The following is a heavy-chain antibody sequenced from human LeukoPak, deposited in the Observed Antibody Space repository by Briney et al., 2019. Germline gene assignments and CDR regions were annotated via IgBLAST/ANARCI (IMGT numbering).Heavy chain of an antibody. D-gene: IGHD3-22*01. Sequence: PGGSLRLSCAASGFTFSSYGMHWVRQAPGKGLEWVAVIWYDGSTKYYADSVKGRFTISRDNSKNTLYLQMNSLRAEDTAVYYCARSHYYDSSGYPNWFDPWGQGTLVTVSS. V-gene: IGHV3-33*01. CDR1: GFTFSSYG. J-gene: IGHJ5*02. CDR3: ARSHYYDSSGYPNWFDP. CDR2: IWYDGSTK.